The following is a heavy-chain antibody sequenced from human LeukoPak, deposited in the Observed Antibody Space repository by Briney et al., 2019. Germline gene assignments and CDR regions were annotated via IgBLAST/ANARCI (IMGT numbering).Heavy chain of an antibody. CDR3: ARDSVGATGGLIYFDY. CDR2: ISSSSSTI. J-gene: IGHJ4*02. Sequence: GGSLRLSCAASGFTFSSYSMNWVRQAPGKGLEWVSYISSSSSTIYYADSVKGRFTISRDNAKNSLYLQMNSLRAEDTAVYYCARDSVGATGGLIYFDYRGQGTLVTVSS. V-gene: IGHV3-48*01. CDR1: GFTFSSYS. D-gene: IGHD1-26*01.